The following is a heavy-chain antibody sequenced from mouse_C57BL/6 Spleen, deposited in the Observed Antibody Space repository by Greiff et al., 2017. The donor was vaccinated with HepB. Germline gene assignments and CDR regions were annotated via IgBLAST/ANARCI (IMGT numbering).Heavy chain of an antibody. V-gene: IGHV1-52*01. D-gene: IGHD5-1*01. CDR3: ARGSTHYAMDY. CDR2: IDPSDSET. Sequence: QVQLQQPGAELVRPGSSVKLSCKASGYTFTSYWMHWVKQRPIQGLEWIGNIDPSDSETHYNQKFKDKATLTVDKSSSTAYMQLSSLTSEDSAVYCCARGSTHYAMDYWGQGTSVTVSS. CDR1: GYTFTSYW. J-gene: IGHJ4*01.